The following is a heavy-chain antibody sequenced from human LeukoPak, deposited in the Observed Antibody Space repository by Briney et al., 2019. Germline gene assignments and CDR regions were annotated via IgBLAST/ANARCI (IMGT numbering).Heavy chain of an antibody. J-gene: IGHJ6*02. CDR2: IKQDGSEK. V-gene: IGHV3-7*01. CDR3: ARGPLIVATTRDAKYYYYGMDV. CDR1: GFTFSSYW. D-gene: IGHD5-12*01. Sequence: GGSLRLSCAASGFTFSSYWMSWVRQAPGKGLEWVANIKQDGSEKCYVDSVKGRFTISRDNAKNSLYLQMNSLRAEDTAVYYCARGPLIVATTRDAKYYYYGMDVWGQGTTVTVSS.